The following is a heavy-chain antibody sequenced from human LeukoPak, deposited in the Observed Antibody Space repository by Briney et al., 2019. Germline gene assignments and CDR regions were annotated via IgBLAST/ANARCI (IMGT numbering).Heavy chain of an antibody. CDR3: AREPSVGGTGGDHFDN. CDR1: GGTFSSYG. CDR2: VIPIFGTT. J-gene: IGHJ4*02. Sequence: GASVKVSCKASGGTFSSYGISWVRQAPGEGLEWMGGVIPIFGTTNYAQKFQGRVTITADESTSTAYMELSSLTSEDTAVYYCAREPSVGGTGGDHFDNWGQGSLVIVSS. V-gene: IGHV1-69*13. D-gene: IGHD1-26*01.